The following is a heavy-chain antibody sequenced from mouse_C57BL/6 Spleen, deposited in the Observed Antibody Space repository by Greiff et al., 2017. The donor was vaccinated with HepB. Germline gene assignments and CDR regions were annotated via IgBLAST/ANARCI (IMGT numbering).Heavy chain of an antibody. CDR2: ISSGSSTI. D-gene: IGHD1-1*01. CDR3: ARRPYYDGSSYGYFDV. Sequence: EVQVVESGGGLVKPGGSLKLSCAASGFTFSDYGMHWVRQAPEKGLEWVAYISSGSSTIYYADTVKGRFTISRDNAKNTPFLQMTSLRSEDTAMYYGARRPYYDGSSYGYFDVWGTGTTVTVSS. CDR1: GFTFSDYG. V-gene: IGHV5-17*01. J-gene: IGHJ1*03.